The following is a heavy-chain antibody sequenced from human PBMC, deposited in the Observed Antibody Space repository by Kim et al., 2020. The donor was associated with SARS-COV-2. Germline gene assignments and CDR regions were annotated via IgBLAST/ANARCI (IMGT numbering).Heavy chain of an antibody. Sequence: GGSLRLSCAASGFTFSDYYMSWIRQAPGKGLEWVSYISSSGSTIYYADSVKGRFTISRDNAKNSLYLQMNNLRAEDTAVYYCARDLAWVGYIIPSYYYYGMDVWGQGTTVTVSS. CDR2: ISSSGSTI. CDR3: ARDLAWVGYIIPSYYYYGMDV. J-gene: IGHJ6*02. CDR1: GFTFSDYY. V-gene: IGHV3-11*04. D-gene: IGHD5-12*01.